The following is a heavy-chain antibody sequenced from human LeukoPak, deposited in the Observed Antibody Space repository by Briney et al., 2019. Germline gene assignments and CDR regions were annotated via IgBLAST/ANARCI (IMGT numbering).Heavy chain of an antibody. CDR3: AREYYGSDN. J-gene: IGHJ4*02. V-gene: IGHV3-49*04. Sequence: PGGSLRPSCTTSGFTFGDYAMSWVRQAPGKGLEWVGFIRSKHYGATTEYAASVKGRFTISRDDSKSIAYLQMNSLKTEDTAVYYCAREYYGSDNWGQGTLVTVSS. CDR2: IRSKHYGATT. CDR1: GFTFGDYA. D-gene: IGHD3-10*01.